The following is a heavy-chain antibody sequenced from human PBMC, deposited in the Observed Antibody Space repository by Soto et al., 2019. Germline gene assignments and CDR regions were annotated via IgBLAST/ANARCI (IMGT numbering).Heavy chain of an antibody. J-gene: IGHJ6*02. CDR3: AREYSSSWYYYYGMDV. CDR1: GFTFSSYG. D-gene: IGHD6-13*01. CDR2: IWYDGSNK. V-gene: IGHV3-33*01. Sequence: PGGSLRLSCAASGFTFSSYGMHWVRQAPGKGLEWVAVIWYDGSNKYYADSVKGRFTISRDNSKNTLYLQMNSLRAEDTAVYYCAREYSSSWYYYYGMDVWGQGTTLTVSS.